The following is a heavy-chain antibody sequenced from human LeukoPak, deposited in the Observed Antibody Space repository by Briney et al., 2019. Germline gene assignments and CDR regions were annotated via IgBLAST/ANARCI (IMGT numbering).Heavy chain of an antibody. J-gene: IGHJ4*02. V-gene: IGHV3-20*04. CDR2: INWNGGST. CDR3: TREVGSGWYTGPVY. Sequence: GGSLRLSCVASGFTFDDYGMSWVRQAPGKGLEWVSGINWNGGSTGYADSVQGRFTMSRDNAKNSLYLQMNSLRAEDTAFYFCTREVGSGWYTGPVYWGQGTLVTVSS. D-gene: IGHD6-19*01. CDR1: GFTFDDYG.